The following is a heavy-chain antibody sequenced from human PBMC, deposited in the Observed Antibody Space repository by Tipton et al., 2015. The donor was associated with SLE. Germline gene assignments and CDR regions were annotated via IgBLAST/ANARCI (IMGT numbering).Heavy chain of an antibody. CDR2: IKQDGSEK. V-gene: IGHV3-7*03. CDR3: AKPKGPYSSGLGY. J-gene: IGHJ4*02. D-gene: IGHD6-19*01. CDR1: GFIFSSYW. Sequence: SLRLSCAASGFIFSSYWMSWVRQAPGKGLEWVANIKQDGSEKYYVDSVKGRFTISRDNAKNSLYLQMNSLRTEDTALYYCAKPKGPYSSGLGYWGQGTLVTVSS.